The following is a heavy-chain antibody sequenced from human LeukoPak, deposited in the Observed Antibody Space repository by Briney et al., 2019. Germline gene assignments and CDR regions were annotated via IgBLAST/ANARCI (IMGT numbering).Heavy chain of an antibody. Sequence: PSQTLSLTRTVSGGSISSGDYYWSWIRQPPGKGLEWIGYIYYSGSTYYNPSLKSRVTISVDASKNQFSLKLSSVTAADTAVYYCARQWTRTTVTTNWGQGTLVTVSS. J-gene: IGHJ4*02. D-gene: IGHD4-11*01. CDR1: GGSISSGDYY. CDR2: IYYSGST. CDR3: ARQWTRTTVTTN. V-gene: IGHV4-30-4*08.